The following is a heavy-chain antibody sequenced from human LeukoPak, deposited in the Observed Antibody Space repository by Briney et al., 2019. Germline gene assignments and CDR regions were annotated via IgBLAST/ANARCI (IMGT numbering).Heavy chain of an antibody. D-gene: IGHD2-2*01. CDR2: ISYDGSNK. Sequence: GGSLRLSCAASGFTFSGYPIHWVRQAPGKGLEWVAVISYDGSNKYYADSVKGRFTISRDNSKNTLYLQMNSLRAEDTAVYYCARGVPDLDYWGQGTLVTVSS. CDR3: ARGVPDLDY. J-gene: IGHJ4*02. CDR1: GFTFSGYP. V-gene: IGHV3-30-3*01.